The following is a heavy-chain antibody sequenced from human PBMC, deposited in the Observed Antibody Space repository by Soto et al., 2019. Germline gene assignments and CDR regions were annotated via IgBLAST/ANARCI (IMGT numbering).Heavy chain of an antibody. CDR2: IYSGGST. D-gene: IGHD3-22*01. V-gene: IGHV3-53*01. Sequence: HPGGSLRLSCAASGFTVSSNYMSWVRQAPGKGLEWVSVIYSGGSTYYADSVKGRFTISRDNSKNMLYLQMNSLRAEDTAVYYCASSHITMTRYDYWGQGTLVTVSS. J-gene: IGHJ4*02. CDR3: ASSHITMTRYDY. CDR1: GFTVSSNY.